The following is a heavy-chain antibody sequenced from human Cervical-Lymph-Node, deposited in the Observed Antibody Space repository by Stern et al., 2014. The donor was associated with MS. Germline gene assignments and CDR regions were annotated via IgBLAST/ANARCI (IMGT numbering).Heavy chain of an antibody. J-gene: IGHJ5*02. CDR2: IFPVFGTP. V-gene: IGHV1-69*01. Sequence: VQLLQSGPEVTKPGASVKVSCKASGGTFSMFPSSWVRQAPGQGLEWMGWIFPVFGTPTYAQEFRGRVTITADVSTSTVYMELSSLRSDDTAVYYCALSSETSDRWYSLGYDLWGQGTLVTVSS. CDR3: ALSSETSDRWYSLGYDL. CDR1: GGTFSMFP. D-gene: IGHD6-13*01.